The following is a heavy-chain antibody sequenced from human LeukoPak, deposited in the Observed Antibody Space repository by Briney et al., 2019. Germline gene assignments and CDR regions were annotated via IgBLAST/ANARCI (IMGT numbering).Heavy chain of an antibody. D-gene: IGHD5-18*01. CDR2: ISSDGSNK. J-gene: IGHJ4*02. CDR1: GFTFRSYA. Sequence: GGSLRLSCAASGFTFRSYAMHWVRQAPGKGLEWVAVISSDGSNKYYADSVKGRFTISRDNSKNTLYLQMNSLRAEDTAVYYCAKDDIQLWWEYYFDYWGQGTLVTVSS. V-gene: IGHV3-30*04. CDR3: AKDDIQLWWEYYFDY.